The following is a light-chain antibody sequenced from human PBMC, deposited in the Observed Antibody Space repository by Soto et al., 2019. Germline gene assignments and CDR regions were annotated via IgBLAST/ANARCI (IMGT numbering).Light chain of an antibody. J-gene: IGKJ1*01. CDR1: QSVSSY. Sequence: EIVLTQSPATLSLSPGERATLSCRASQSVSSYLAWYQQKPGQAPRLLIYDASNRATGIPARFSGSGSGTDFTLTISSLEPEDFAVYYCQQYGGSMTFGQGTKVDIK. CDR2: DAS. V-gene: IGKV3-11*01. CDR3: QQYGGSMT.